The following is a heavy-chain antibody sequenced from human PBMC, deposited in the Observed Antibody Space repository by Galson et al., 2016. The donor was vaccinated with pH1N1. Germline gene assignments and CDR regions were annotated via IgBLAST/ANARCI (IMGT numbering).Heavy chain of an antibody. Sequence: SVKVSCKASGGSFAKYAVSWVRQAPGQGLEWMGRIIPIYGTPNYAQKFQDRLTITADEYTTTVYMELNSQISADTAIYYCARPGRTETTKEGFAWGYGMDVWGQGTTVTVSS. CDR1: GGSFAKYA. V-gene: IGHV1-69*13. CDR3: ARPGRTETTKEGFAWGYGMDV. J-gene: IGHJ6*02. D-gene: IGHD1-1*01. CDR2: IIPIYGTP.